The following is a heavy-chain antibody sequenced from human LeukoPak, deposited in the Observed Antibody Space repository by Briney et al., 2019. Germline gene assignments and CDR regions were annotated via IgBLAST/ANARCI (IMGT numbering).Heavy chain of an antibody. J-gene: IGHJ4*02. Sequence: GGSLRLSCAASGFTFSIYSMNWVRQAPGKGLEWVSSISSSSSYIYYADSVKGRFTISRDNAKNSLYLQMNSLRAEDTAVYYCARGLYSSGWYQDYWGQGTLVTVSS. D-gene: IGHD6-19*01. V-gene: IGHV3-21*01. CDR2: ISSSSSYI. CDR1: GFTFSIYS. CDR3: ARGLYSSGWYQDY.